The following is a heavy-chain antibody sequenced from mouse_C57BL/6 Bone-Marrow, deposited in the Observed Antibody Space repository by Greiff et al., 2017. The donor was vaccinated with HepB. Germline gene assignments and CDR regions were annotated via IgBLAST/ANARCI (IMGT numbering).Heavy chain of an antibody. CDR2: IYPGNSDT. V-gene: IGHV1-5*01. CDR1: GYTFTSYW. Sequence: VQLKESGTVLARPGASVKMSCKTSGYTFTSYWMHWVKQRPGQGLEWIGAIYPGNSDTSYNQKFTGKAKLTAVTSASTAYMELSSLTNEDSAVYYCTRERVYYGSSYFAYWGQGTLVTVSA. CDR3: TRERVYYGSSYFAY. J-gene: IGHJ3*01. D-gene: IGHD1-1*01.